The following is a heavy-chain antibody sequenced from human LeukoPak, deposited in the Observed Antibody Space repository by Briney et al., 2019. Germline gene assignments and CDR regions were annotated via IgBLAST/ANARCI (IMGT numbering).Heavy chain of an antibody. CDR2: INAGNGNT. J-gene: IGHJ5*02. CDR1: GYTFTSYA. V-gene: IGHV1-3*01. Sequence: GASVKVSCKASGYTFTSYAMHWVRQAPGQRLEWMGWINAGNGNTKYSQKFQGRVTITRDTSASTAYMELSSLRSEDTAVYYCARQITIFGVVIIGYWFDPWGQGTLVTVSS. D-gene: IGHD3-3*01. CDR3: ARQITIFGVVIIGYWFDP.